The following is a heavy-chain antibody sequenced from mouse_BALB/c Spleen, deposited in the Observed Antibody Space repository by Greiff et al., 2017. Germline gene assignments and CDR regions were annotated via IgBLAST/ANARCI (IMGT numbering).Heavy chain of an antibody. CDR2: INPSTGYT. V-gene: IGHV1-7*01. CDR1: GYTFTSYW. CDR3: ARRRNYCLDY. D-gene: IGHD2-1*01. J-gene: IGHJ2*01. Sequence: QVQLQQSGAELAKPGASVKMSCKASGYTFTSYWMHWVKQRPGQGLEWIGYINPSTGYTEYNQKFKDKATLTADKSSSTAYMQLSSLTSEDSAVYYCARRRNYCLDYWGQGTTLTVSS.